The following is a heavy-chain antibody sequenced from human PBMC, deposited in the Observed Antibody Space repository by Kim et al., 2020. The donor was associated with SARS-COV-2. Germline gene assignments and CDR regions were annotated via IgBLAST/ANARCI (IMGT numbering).Heavy chain of an antibody. CDR3: ASLHPGSSWYETNDY. D-gene: IGHD6-13*01. Sequence: SLKSRVTISVDTSKNQCSLKLSSVTAADTAVYYCASLHPGSSWYETNDYWGQGTLVTVSS. V-gene: IGHV4-39*01. J-gene: IGHJ4*02.